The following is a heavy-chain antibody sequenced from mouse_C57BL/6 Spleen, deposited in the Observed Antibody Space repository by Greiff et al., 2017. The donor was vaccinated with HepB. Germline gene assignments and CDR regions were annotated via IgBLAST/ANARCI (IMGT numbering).Heavy chain of an antibody. V-gene: IGHV1-82*01. J-gene: IGHJ4*01. D-gene: IGHD1-1*01. CDR2: IYPGDGDT. Sequence: VQRVESGPELVKPGASVKISCKASGYAFSSSWMNWVKQRPGKGLEWIGRIYPGDGDTNYNGKFKGKATLTADKSSSTAYMQLSSLTSEDSAVYFCARSSSAMDYWGQGTSVTVSS. CDR1: GYAFSSSW. CDR3: ARSSSAMDY.